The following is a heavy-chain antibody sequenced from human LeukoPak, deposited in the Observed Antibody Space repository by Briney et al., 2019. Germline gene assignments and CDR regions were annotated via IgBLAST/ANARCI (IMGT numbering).Heavy chain of an antibody. CDR2: ISSSSSYI. CDR1: GFTFSSYS. CDR3: ARDPPSRGTRYFDY. V-gene: IGHV3-21*01. J-gene: IGHJ4*02. Sequence: PGGSLRLSCAASGFTFSSYSMNWVRQAPGQGLEWVSSISSSSSYIYYADSVKGRFTISRDNAKNSLYLQMNSLRAEDTAVYYCARDPPSRGTRYFDYWGQGILVTVSS. D-gene: IGHD3-16*01.